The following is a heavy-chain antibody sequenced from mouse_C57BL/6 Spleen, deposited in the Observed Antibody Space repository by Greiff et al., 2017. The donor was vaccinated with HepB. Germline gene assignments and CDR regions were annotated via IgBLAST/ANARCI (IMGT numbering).Heavy chain of an antibody. CDR1: GFTFSSYG. D-gene: IGHD1-1*01. CDR3: ARDYGSSFWFAY. CDR2: ISSGGSYT. Sequence: EVQLVESGGDLVKPGGSLKLSCAASGFTFSSYGMSWVRQTPDKRLEWVATISSGGSYTYYPDSVKGRFTISRDNAKNTLYLQMSSLRSEDTAMYYCARDYGSSFWFAYWGQGTLVTVSA. J-gene: IGHJ3*01. V-gene: IGHV5-6*01.